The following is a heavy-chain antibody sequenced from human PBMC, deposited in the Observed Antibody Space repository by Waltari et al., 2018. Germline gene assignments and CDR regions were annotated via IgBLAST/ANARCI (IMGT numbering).Heavy chain of an antibody. CDR3: ARDTFRYGPGEGYYYGMDV. CDR1: GDSVSNHTAA. V-gene: IGHV6-1*01. Sequence: QVLLQQSGPGLVKPSQTLSLTCAISGDSVSNHTAARTRIRQSPSRGLEWLGRTYYRSTWFNDYAVSVKGRITFNPDTSKNQFSLQLNSLTPDDTAVYYCARDTFRYGPGEGYYYGMDVWGQGTTVTVSS. CDR2: TYYRSTWFN. D-gene: IGHD7-27*01. J-gene: IGHJ6*02.